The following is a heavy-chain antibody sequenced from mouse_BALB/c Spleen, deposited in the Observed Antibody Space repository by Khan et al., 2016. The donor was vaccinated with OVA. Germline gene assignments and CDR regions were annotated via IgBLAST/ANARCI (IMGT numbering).Heavy chain of an antibody. CDR2: ISGTGIYT. J-gene: IGHJ3*01. D-gene: IGHD2-1*01. CDR3: ARPCYYGNPWFPY. V-gene: IGHV5-9*02. CDR1: GFAFSSYD. Sequence: LVQSGGGLVKPGGSLKLSCAPSGFAFSSYDMSWVRQTPEKRLEWVATISGTGIYTYYPDSVKGRFTISRDNARNTLYLQMSSLRSEDTALYYCARPCYYGNPWFPYWGQGTLVTVSA.